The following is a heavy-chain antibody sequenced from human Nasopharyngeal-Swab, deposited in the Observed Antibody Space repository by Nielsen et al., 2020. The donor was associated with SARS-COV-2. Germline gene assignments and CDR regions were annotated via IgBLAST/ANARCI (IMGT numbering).Heavy chain of an antibody. V-gene: IGHV3-21*01. Sequence: ESLKTSCAASGLTFNNYNFNWVRQAPGQGLEWVSSISSSSSYIYYAESVKGRFTISRDNAKNSIYLQMNSLRAEDTAVYYCARDGLDYDFWSAYFMDVWGQGTTVTVSS. CDR1: GLTFNNYN. J-gene: IGHJ6*02. CDR3: ARDGLDYDFWSAYFMDV. CDR2: ISSSSSYI. D-gene: IGHD3-3*01.